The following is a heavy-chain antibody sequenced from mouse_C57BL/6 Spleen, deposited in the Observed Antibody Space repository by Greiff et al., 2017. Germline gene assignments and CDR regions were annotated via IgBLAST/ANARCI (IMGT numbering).Heavy chain of an antibody. CDR2: ISSGSSTI. J-gene: IGHJ4*01. CDR1: GFTFSDYG. V-gene: IGHV5-17*01. CDR3: AAYYSNYEDAMDY. Sequence: VQLQQSGGGLVKPGGSLKLSCAASGFTFSDYGMHWVRQAPEKGLEWVAYISSGSSTIYYADTVKGRFTISRDNAKNTLFLQMTSLRSEDTAMYYCAAYYSNYEDAMDYWGQGTSVTVSS. D-gene: IGHD2-5*01.